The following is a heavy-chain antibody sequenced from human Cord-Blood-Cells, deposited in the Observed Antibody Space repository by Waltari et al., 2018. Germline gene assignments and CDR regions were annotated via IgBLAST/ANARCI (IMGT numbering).Heavy chain of an antibody. CDR1: GGSFSGYY. V-gene: IGHV4-34*01. CDR3: AKGLAIAAAGNRGLGY. CDR2: INHSGSS. Sequence: QVQLQQWGAGLLKPSETLSLTCAVYGGSFSGYYWSWLRQPPGKGLARIGEINHSGSSKCNPSLMGGFTRSVDTSKNQFSLKLSSGAAADTAVYYCAKGLAIAAAGNRGLGYWGQGTLVTVAS. D-gene: IGHD6-13*01. J-gene: IGHJ4*02.